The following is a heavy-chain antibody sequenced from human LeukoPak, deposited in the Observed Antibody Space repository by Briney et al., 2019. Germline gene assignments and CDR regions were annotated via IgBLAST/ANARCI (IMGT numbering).Heavy chain of an antibody. CDR2: IIPIFGSA. CDR3: ARSVNWNDGFWFDP. D-gene: IGHD1-20*01. V-gene: IGHV1-69*01. CDR1: GGTFSSDA. Sequence: SVKVSCKASGGTFSSDAISWVRQAPGQGLEWMGGIIPIFGSANSAQKFQGRVTITADESTSTAYMELTSLRSEDTAVYYCARSVNWNDGFWFDPWGQGTLVTVSS. J-gene: IGHJ5*02.